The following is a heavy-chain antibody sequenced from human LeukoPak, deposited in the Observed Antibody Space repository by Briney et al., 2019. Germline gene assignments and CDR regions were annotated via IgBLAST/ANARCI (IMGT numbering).Heavy chain of an antibody. CDR2: IYHGGST. CDR1: GSSISSSNW. V-gene: IGHV4-4*02. J-gene: IGHJ4*02. CDR3: ARAADYGYGVGHDY. Sequence: SGTLSLTCAVSGSSISSSNWWSWVRQPPGKGLEWIGEIYHGGSTNYNPSLKSRVTISVDRSKNQFSLKLSSVTAADTAVYYCARAADYGYGVGHDYWGQGTLVTVSS. D-gene: IGHD5-18*01.